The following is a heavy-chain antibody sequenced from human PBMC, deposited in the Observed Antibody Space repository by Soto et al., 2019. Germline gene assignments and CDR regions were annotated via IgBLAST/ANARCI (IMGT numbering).Heavy chain of an antibody. CDR3: ARERPPRYYDILTGSPVNWFDP. CDR2: INSDGSST. V-gene: IGHV3-74*01. Sequence: PGGSLRLSCSASGFTFSSYAMHWVRQAPGKGLVWVSRINSDGSSTSYADSVKGRFTISRDNAKNTLYLQMNSLRAEDTAVYYCARERPPRYYDILTGSPVNWFDPWGQGTLVTVSS. J-gene: IGHJ5*02. D-gene: IGHD3-9*01. CDR1: GFTFSSYA.